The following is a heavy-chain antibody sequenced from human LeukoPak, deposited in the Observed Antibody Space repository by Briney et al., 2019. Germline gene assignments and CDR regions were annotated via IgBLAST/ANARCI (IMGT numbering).Heavy chain of an antibody. CDR2: ISGSGGST. CDR1: AFTFSSYA. J-gene: IGHJ4*02. D-gene: IGHD5-24*01. V-gene: IGHV3-23*01. CDR3: AKDEVGGYNYRATDY. Sequence: GGSLRLSCAASAFTFSSYAMTWVRQAPGKGLEWVSAISGSGGSTYYADSVKGRFTISRDNSKNTLYLQMNSLRAEDTAVYYCAKDEVGGYNYRATDYWGQGTLVTVSS.